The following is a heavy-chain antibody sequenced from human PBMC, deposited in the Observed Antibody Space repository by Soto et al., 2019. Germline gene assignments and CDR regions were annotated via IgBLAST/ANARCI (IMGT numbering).Heavy chain of an antibody. CDR2: VFSSGST. J-gene: IGHJ6*03. CDR1: GGSISSYY. Sequence: QVQLQESGPGLVKPSETLSLTCTVSGGSISSYYWTWVRQSPGKGLEWIGYVFSSGSTNYNPSLESRVTISLDTSKHQFSLKVISVTAADTAVYYCARRGKKSFYYYMDVWGKGTTVTVSS. CDR3: ARRGKKSFYYYMDV. V-gene: IGHV4-59*08.